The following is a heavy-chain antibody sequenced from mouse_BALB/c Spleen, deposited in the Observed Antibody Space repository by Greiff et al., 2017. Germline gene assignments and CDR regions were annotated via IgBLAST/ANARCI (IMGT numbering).Heavy chain of an antibody. Sequence: QVQLQQPGAELVRPGASVKLSCKASGYTFTSYWISWVKQRPGQGLEWIGNIYPSDSYTNYNQKFKDKATLTVDKSSSTAYMQLSSPTSEDSAVYYCTRDYDAWFAYWGQGTLVTVSA. CDR3: TRDYDAWFAY. CDR1: GYTFTSYW. CDR2: IYPSDSYT. D-gene: IGHD2-4*01. J-gene: IGHJ3*01. V-gene: IGHV1-69*02.